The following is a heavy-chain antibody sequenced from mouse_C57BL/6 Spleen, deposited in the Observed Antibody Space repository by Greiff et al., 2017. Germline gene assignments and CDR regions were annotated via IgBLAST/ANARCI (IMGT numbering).Heavy chain of an antibody. CDR2: IYPGGGYT. Sequence: VQLQQSGAELVRPGTSVKMSCKASGYTFTNYWIGWAKQRPGHGLEWIGDIYPGGGYTNYNEKFKGKATLTADKSSSTAYMQFSSLTSEDSAIYYCARRGPERYFDVWGTGTTVTVSS. CDR1: GYTFTNYW. V-gene: IGHV1-63*01. CDR3: ARRGPERYFDV. J-gene: IGHJ1*03.